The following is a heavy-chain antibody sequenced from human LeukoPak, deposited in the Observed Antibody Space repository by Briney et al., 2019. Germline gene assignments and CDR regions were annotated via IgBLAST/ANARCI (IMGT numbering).Heavy chain of an antibody. Sequence: GGSLRLSCAASGFTFSSYAMHWVRQAPGKGLEWVAVISYDGSNKYYADSVKGRFTISRDNSKNTLYLQMNSLRAEDTAVYYCARGYAKTYYYDSSGYFGYWGQGTLVTVSS. D-gene: IGHD3-22*01. CDR1: GFTFSSYA. V-gene: IGHV3-30-3*01. CDR3: ARGYAKTYYYDSSGYFGY. CDR2: ISYDGSNK. J-gene: IGHJ4*02.